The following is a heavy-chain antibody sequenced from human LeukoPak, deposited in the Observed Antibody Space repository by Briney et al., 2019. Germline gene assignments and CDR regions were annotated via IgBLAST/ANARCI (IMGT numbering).Heavy chain of an antibody. J-gene: IGHJ4*02. CDR1: GYTFTGYY. Sequence: ASVKVSCKASGYTFTGYYMHWVRQAPGKGLEWMGGFDPEDGETIYAQKFQGRVTMTEDTSTDTAYMELSSLRSEDTAVYYCAADNEGLREIDYWGQGTLVTVSS. CDR2: FDPEDGET. CDR3: AADNEGLREIDY. V-gene: IGHV1-24*01. D-gene: IGHD5-24*01.